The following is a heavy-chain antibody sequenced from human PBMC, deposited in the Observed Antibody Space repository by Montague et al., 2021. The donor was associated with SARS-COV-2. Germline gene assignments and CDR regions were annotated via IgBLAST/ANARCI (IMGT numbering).Heavy chain of an antibody. D-gene: IGHD3-9*01. CDR1: GFTFSSYS. Sequence: SLRLSCAASGFTFSSYSMNWVRQAPGKGLEWVSSISSSSSYIYYADSVKGRFTISRDNAKNSLYLQMNSLRAEDTAVYYCARDPYYDILTGYYKDWGQGTLSPSPQ. CDR2: ISSSSSYI. V-gene: IGHV3-21*01. J-gene: IGHJ4*02. CDR3: ARDPYYDILTGYYKD.